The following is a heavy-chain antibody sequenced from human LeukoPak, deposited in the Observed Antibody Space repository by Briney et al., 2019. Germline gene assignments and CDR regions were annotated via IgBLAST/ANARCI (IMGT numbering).Heavy chain of an antibody. CDR2: ISYDGSNK. J-gene: IGHJ6*02. Sequence: GGSLRPSCAASGFTFSSYAMHWVRQAPGKGLEWVAVISYDGSNKYYADSVKGRFTISRDNSKNTLYLQMNSLRAEDTAVYYCASGSQRNYYYYGMDVWGQGTTVTVSS. CDR3: ASGSQRNYYYYGMDV. V-gene: IGHV3-30-3*01. D-gene: IGHD1-26*01. CDR1: GFTFSSYA.